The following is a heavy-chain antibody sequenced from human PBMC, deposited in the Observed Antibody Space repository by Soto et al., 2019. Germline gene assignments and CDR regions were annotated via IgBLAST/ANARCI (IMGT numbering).Heavy chain of an antibody. CDR1: GFTFSDYY. CDR2: ISSSTSHT. J-gene: IGHJ4*02. V-gene: IGHV3-11*05. Sequence: GGSLRLSCAVSGFTFSDYYMTWIRQAPGTGLEWVSYISSSTSHTNYADSVKGRFTISRDNAKNSLFLQMNSLRAEDTAVYYCARGRGAAADYFDFWGQGTLVTVSS. D-gene: IGHD6-13*01. CDR3: ARGRGAAADYFDF.